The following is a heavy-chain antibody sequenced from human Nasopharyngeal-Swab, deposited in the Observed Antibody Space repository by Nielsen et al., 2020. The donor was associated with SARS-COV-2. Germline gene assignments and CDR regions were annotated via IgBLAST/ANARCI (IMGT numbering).Heavy chain of an antibody. CDR2: ISSSSSYI. Sequence: GGSLRLSCAASGFTFSSYSMNWVRQAPGKGLEWVSSISSSSSYIHYADSVKGRFTISRDNAKNSLYLQMNSLRAEDTAVYYCARDNDAFDIWGQGTMVTVSS. CDR3: ARDNDAFDI. V-gene: IGHV3-21*01. J-gene: IGHJ3*02. CDR1: GFTFSSYS.